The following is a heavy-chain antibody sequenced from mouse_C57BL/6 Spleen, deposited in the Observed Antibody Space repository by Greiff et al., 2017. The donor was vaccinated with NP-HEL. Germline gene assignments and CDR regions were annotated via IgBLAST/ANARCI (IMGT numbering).Heavy chain of an antibody. CDR1: GFTFSDYY. D-gene: IGHD2-3*01. V-gene: IGHV5-12*01. Sequence: DVMLVESGGGLVQPGGSLKLSCAASGFTFSDYYMYWVRQTPEKRLEWVAYISNGGGSTYYPDTVKGRFTISRDNAKNTLYLQMSRLKSEDTAMYYCARGLYDGYYYAMDYWGQGTSVTVSS. J-gene: IGHJ4*01. CDR3: ARGLYDGYYYAMDY. CDR2: ISNGGGST.